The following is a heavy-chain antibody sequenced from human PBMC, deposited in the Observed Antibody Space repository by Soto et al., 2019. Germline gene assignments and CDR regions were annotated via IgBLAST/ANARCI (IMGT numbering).Heavy chain of an antibody. Sequence: QVQLQQWGAGLLKPSETLSLTCAVYGGSFSGYYWSWIRQPPGKGLEWIGEINNSGSTNYNPSLKSRVTISVDTSKNQFSLKLSSVTAADTAVYYCASSPLYGAKTLGGYWGQGTLVTVSS. CDR1: GGSFSGYY. CDR2: INNSGST. V-gene: IGHV4-34*01. CDR3: ASSPLYGAKTLGGY. J-gene: IGHJ4*02. D-gene: IGHD4-17*01.